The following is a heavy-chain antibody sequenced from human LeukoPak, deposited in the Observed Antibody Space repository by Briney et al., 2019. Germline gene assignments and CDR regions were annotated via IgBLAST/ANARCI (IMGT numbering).Heavy chain of an antibody. CDR2: IYYSGST. Sequence: SETLSLTCTVSGGSISSYYWSWIRQPPGKGLEWIGYIYYSGSTYYNPSLKSRVTISVDTSKNQFSLKLSSVTAADTAVYYCARRQQELDYWGQGTLVTVSS. CDR1: GGSISSYY. D-gene: IGHD6-13*01. J-gene: IGHJ4*02. V-gene: IGHV4-59*12. CDR3: ARRQQELDY.